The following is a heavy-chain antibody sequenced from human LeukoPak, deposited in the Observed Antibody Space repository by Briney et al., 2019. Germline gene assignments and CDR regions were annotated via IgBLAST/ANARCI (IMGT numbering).Heavy chain of an antibody. CDR2: IYYSGST. Sequence: SGTLSLTCTVSGGSISSHYWSWIRQPPGKGLEWIGYIYYSGSTNYNPSLKSRVTISVDTSKNQFSLKLSSVTAADTAVYYCARDFSYEGYFDYWGQGTLVTVSS. D-gene: IGHD5-12*01. J-gene: IGHJ4*02. V-gene: IGHV4-59*11. CDR3: ARDFSYEGYFDY. CDR1: GGSISSHY.